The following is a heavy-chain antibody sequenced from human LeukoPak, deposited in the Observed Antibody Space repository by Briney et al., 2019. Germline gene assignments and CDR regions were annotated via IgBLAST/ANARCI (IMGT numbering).Heavy chain of an antibody. D-gene: IGHD5-18*01. CDR2: IDYRGST. J-gene: IGHJ3*02. CDR3: ARSRSGYSYDHAAFEI. Sequence: SETLSLTCTVSGGSISTYYWSWIRQPPGKGLEWIAYIDYRGSTTYNPSLRSRVTISVDTSRNQFSLKLSSVTAADRAVYYCARSRSGYSYDHAAFEIWGQGAVVTVSS. CDR1: GGSISTYY. V-gene: IGHV4-59*01.